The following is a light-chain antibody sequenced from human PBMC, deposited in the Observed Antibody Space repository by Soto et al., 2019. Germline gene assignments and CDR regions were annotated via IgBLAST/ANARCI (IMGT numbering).Light chain of an antibody. CDR1: QSVSSY. CDR3: QQYGSSGT. J-gene: IGKJ1*01. CDR2: DAS. V-gene: IGKV3-11*01. Sequence: ELVLTQSPSPLSLSPGERATLSCRASQSVSSYLAWYQQKPGQAPRLLIYDASNRATGVPARFSGSGSGTDSTLTISKLEPEDFALYYCQQYGSSGTFGQGTKVDIK.